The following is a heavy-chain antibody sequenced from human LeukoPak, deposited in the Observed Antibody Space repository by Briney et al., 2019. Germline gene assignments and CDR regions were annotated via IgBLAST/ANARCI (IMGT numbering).Heavy chain of an antibody. CDR1: GFTFSSYA. D-gene: IGHD6-13*01. V-gene: IGHV3-23*01. J-gene: IGHJ4*02. CDR3: AKVGYSSSGTNYFDY. Sequence: GGSLRLSCAASGFTFSSYAMSWVRQAPGKGLEWVSAISGGGGSTYYADSVKGRFTISRDNSKNTLYLQMNSLRAGDTAVYYCAKVGYSSSGTNYFDYWGQGTLVTVSS. CDR2: ISGGGGST.